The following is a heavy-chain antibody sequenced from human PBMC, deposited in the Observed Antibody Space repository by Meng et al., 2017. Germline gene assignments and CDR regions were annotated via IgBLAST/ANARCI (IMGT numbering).Heavy chain of an antibody. CDR2: ISSSSSYI. J-gene: IGHJ3*02. CDR3: ARAREVTTVPTPEAFDI. CDR1: GFTFSSYS. V-gene: IGHV3-21*01. D-gene: IGHD4-17*01. Sequence: GGSLRLSCAASGFTFSSYSMNWVRQAPGKGLEWVSSISSSSSYIYYADSVKGRFTISRDNAKNSLYLQMNSLRAEDTAVYYCARAREVTTVPTPEAFDIWGQGTMVTVSS.